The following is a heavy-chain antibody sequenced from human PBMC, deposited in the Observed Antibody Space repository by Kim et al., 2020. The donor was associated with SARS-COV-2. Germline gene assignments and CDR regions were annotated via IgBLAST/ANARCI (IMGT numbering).Heavy chain of an antibody. CDR1: GFTSSSFD. CDR3: ARGRMREHWYFDL. J-gene: IGHJ2*01. V-gene: IGHV3-13*01. CDR2: IGTAGDS. D-gene: IGHD3-16*01. Sequence: GGSLRLSCAASGFTSSSFDLHWVRQPAGKGLEWVSSIGTAGDSYYPGSVKGRFIISRDSVKNALYLQMNSLRAGDTALYYCARGRMREHWYFDLWGRGTLVTVSS.